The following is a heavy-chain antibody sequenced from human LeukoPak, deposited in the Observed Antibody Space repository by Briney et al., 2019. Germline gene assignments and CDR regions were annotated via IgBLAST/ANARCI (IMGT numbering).Heavy chain of an antibody. CDR1: GFTFSSYT. D-gene: IGHD3-10*01. CDR3: GNGNYYGSGSYWGAFDI. CDR2: ISTNGVST. J-gene: IGHJ3*02. V-gene: IGHV3-64D*06. Sequence: GGSLRLSCSASGFTFSSYTMHWVRQAPGKGLEYVSAISTNGVSTYYADSVKGRFTISRDNSKNTLYLQMSSLRAEDTAVYYCGNGNYYGSGSYWGAFDIGGQGTMVTVSS.